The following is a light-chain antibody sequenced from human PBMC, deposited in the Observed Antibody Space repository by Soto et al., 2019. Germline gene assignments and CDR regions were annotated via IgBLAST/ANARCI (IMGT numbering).Light chain of an antibody. J-gene: IGKJ5*01. V-gene: IGKV1-39*01. CDR2: TGS. Sequence: DIQMTQSPSSVSASVGDRVTITCRASQAIDSWLAWYQQKPGEAPKILIFTGSLLHSGVPPRFSGSGSGTDFTLTISSLQPEDFATYYCQQSCNNPITFGQGTRLEIK. CDR1: QAIDSW. CDR3: QQSCNNPIT.